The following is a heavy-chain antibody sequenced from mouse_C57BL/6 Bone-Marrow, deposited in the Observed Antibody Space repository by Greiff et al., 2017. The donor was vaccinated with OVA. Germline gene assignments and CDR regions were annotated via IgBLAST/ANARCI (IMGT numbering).Heavy chain of an antibody. CDR1: GYTFTSYW. J-gene: IGHJ2*01. CDR3: ARGTVVAPFDY. Sequence: LQPGAELVKPGASVKLSCKASGYTFTSYWMQWVKQRPGQGLEWIGEIDPSDSYTNYNQKFKGKATLTVDTSSSTAYMQLSSLTSEDSAVYYCARGTVVAPFDYWGQGTTLTVSS. V-gene: IGHV1-50*01. D-gene: IGHD1-1*01. CDR2: IDPSDSYT.